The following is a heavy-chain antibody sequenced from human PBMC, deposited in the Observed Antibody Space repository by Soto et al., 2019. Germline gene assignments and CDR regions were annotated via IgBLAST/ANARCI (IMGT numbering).Heavy chain of an antibody. Sequence: EVQLLESGGGLVQPGGSLRLSCAASAFTFSSYGMSWVRQAPGKGLEWVSAISGGGDNTYYADSVKGRFTISRDNSKNTLYLQMNSLTAEDTAVYYCAKTLKYYGSGSPDYWGQGTLVTVSS. J-gene: IGHJ4*02. CDR1: AFTFSSYG. CDR2: ISGGGDNT. V-gene: IGHV3-23*01. D-gene: IGHD3-10*01. CDR3: AKTLKYYGSGSPDY.